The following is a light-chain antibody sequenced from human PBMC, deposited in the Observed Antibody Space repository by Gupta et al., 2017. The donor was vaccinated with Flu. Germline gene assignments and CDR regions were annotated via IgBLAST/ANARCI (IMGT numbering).Light chain of an antibody. V-gene: IGKV4-1*01. Sequence: SLGEMATINCKSSQSVLHSSNNKNYLAWYQQKPGQPPKLLIYWASTRESGLLDRFSGSGSGTDFTLTISSLQAEDVAVYYCQQYYTSPFTFGGGTKVEIK. J-gene: IGKJ4*01. CDR2: WAS. CDR1: QSVLHSSNNKNY. CDR3: QQYYTSPFT.